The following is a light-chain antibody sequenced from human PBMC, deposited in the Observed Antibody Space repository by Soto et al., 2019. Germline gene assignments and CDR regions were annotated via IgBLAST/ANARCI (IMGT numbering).Light chain of an antibody. J-gene: IGKJ1*01. Sequence: EIVMTQSPATLSLSPGERATLSCRASQSVSSNLAWYQQKPGQAPRLLIYGESTRATGIPARFSGSGSGTEFTLTINSLKYEDFAVYYCQQYYNWPRTFGQGTKVDIK. CDR2: GES. CDR3: QQYYNWPRT. CDR1: QSVSSN. V-gene: IGKV3-15*01.